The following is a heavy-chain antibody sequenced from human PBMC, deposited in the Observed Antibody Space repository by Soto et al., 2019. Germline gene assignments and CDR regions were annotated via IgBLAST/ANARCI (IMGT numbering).Heavy chain of an antibody. CDR3: ARDVRDSSGFWFDP. D-gene: IGHD3-22*01. Sequence: QVQLVQSGAEVKKPGSSVKVSCKASGGTFSSYTISWVRQAPGQGLEWMGRIIPILGIANYAQKFQGRVTXXAXKXXSTAYMELSSLRSEDTAVYYCARDVRDSSGFWFDPWGQGTLVTVSS. J-gene: IGHJ5*02. V-gene: IGHV1-69*08. CDR1: GGTFSSYT. CDR2: IIPILGIA.